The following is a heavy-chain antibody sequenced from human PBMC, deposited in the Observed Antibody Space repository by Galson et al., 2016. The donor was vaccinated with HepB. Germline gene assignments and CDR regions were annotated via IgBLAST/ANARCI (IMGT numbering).Heavy chain of an antibody. CDR3: ARALRGYYVSCGYLNSVAYWLDP. J-gene: IGHJ5*02. Sequence: SVKVSCKASGYTFTSYGISWVRQAPGQGLEWMGWIYAYNENTKYEQKLQGRVTMTTDTSTSTAYMELGSLRSDDTAVYYCARALRGYYVSCGYLNSVAYWLDPWGQGTLVTVSS. CDR2: IYAYNENT. D-gene: IGHD3-22*01. CDR1: GYTFTSYG. V-gene: IGHV1-18*01.